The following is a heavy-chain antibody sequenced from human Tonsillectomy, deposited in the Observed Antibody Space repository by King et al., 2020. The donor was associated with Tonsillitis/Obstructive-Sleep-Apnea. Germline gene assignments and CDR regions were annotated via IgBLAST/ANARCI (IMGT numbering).Heavy chain of an antibody. CDR1: GYTFTSYG. V-gene: IGHV1-18*01. CDR2: ISAYNGNT. Sequence: VQLVESGAEVKKPGASVKVSCKASGYTFTSYGISWVRQAPGQGLEWMGWISAYNGNTNYAQKLQGRVTMTTDTSTSTAYMELRSLRSDDTAVYYCARGDILVVPAALDYYYYYYMDVWGKGTTVTVSS. D-gene: IGHD2-2*01. CDR3: ARGDILVVPAALDYYYYYYMDV. J-gene: IGHJ6*03.